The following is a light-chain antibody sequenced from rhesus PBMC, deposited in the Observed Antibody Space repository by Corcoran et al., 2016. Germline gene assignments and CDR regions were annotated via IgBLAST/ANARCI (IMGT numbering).Light chain of an antibody. CDR1: QSVSSS. CDR3: QKYSSSPYS. V-gene: IGKV3-53*02. J-gene: IGKJ2*01. Sequence: QVILTQSPATLSLSPGERATLSCRASQSVSSSLAWYQQKPGQAPRLLIYGASSRATGIPDRFSGSGSWTEFTLTISSLEPEDFAVYYCQKYSSSPYSFGQGTKVEIK. CDR2: GAS.